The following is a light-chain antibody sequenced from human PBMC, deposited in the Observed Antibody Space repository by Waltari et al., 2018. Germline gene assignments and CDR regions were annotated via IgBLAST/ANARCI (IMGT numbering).Light chain of an antibody. Sequence: QSALTQEISLSGTVGQKVTLSCTGNIHNIGSYYVGWYQQISNGAPKTVMFGNSLPSGIPDRFSGSKSGTTAFLIISGLQPEDEGDYYCSTWDYTYNVWVFGGGTKVTVL. V-gene: IGLV1-44*01. CDR1: IHNIGSYY. CDR3: STWDYTYNVWV. CDR2: GNS. J-gene: IGLJ3*02.